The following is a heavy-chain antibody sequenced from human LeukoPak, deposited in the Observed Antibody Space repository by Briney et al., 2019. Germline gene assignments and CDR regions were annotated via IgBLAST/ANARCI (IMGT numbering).Heavy chain of an antibody. V-gene: IGHV5-51*01. CDR1: GYSFTSYW. Sequence: GESLKISCKGSGYSFTSYWIGWVRQMPGKGLEWMGIIYPGDSDTRYGPSFQGQVTISADKSISTAYLQWSSLKASDTAMYYCARQNRPAPYGMDVWGQGTTVTVSS. J-gene: IGHJ6*02. CDR2: IYPGDSDT. CDR3: ARQNRPAPYGMDV.